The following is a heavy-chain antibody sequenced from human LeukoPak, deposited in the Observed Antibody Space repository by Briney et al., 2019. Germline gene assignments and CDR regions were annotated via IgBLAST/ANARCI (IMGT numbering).Heavy chain of an antibody. Sequence: GGSLRLSCAASGFTFSGHWMSWVRQAPGKGLDWVANINQDGSEKTYVDSVEGRFTISRDNAKNLLYLQIDSLRAEDMAVYYCARVHLGIFGDLFDYWGQGALVTVSS. CDR1: GFTFSGHW. CDR3: ARVHLGIFGDLFDY. CDR2: INQDGSEK. D-gene: IGHD3-10*01. V-gene: IGHV3-7*01. J-gene: IGHJ4*02.